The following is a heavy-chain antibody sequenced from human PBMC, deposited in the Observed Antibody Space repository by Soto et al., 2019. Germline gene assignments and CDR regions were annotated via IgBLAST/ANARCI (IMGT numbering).Heavy chain of an antibody. V-gene: IGHV4-31*03. CDR2: IYYSGST. CDR3: ARGYYDSSDYYLWFDP. Sequence: QVQLQESGPGLVKPSQTLSLTCTVSGGSISSGGYYWSWIRQHPGKGLEWIGYIYYSGSTYYNPYLKSRVTVTVDASTTQFSLALSSVSAADTAVYECARGYYDSSDYYLWFDPWGQGTLVTVSS. CDR1: GGSISSGGYY. J-gene: IGHJ5*02. D-gene: IGHD3-22*01.